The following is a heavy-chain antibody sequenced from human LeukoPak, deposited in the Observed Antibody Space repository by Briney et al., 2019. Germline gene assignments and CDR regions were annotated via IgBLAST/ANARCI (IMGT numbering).Heavy chain of an antibody. Sequence: GGSLRLSCAASGFTFSSYAMHWVRQAPGKGLEWVAVISYDGSNKYYADSVKGRFTISRENSKNKLYLQMNSLRAEDTAVYYCATGGSQGLEEDYYGMDVWGQGTTVTVSS. J-gene: IGHJ6*02. CDR2: ISYDGSNK. CDR1: GFTFSSYA. D-gene: IGHD5-12*01. CDR3: ATGGSQGLEEDYYGMDV. V-gene: IGHV3-30-3*01.